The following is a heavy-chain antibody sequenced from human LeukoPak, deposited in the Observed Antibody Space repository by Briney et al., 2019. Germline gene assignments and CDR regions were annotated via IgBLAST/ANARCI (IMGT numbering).Heavy chain of an antibody. CDR3: ARGLWDGSGDWFDY. Sequence: KPSGTLSLTCAVSGGSISSSNWWSWVRQPPGKGLEWIGEINHSGSTNYNPSLKSRVTISVDTSKNQFSLKLSSVTAADTAVYYCARGLWDGSGDWFDYWGQGTLVTVSS. CDR1: GGSISSSNW. CDR2: INHSGST. V-gene: IGHV4-4*02. D-gene: IGHD3/OR15-3a*01. J-gene: IGHJ4*02.